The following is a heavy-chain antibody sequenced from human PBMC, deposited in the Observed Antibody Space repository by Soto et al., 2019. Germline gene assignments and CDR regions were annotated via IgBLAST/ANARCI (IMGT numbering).Heavy chain of an antibody. J-gene: IGHJ4*02. D-gene: IGHD2-15*01. CDR3: ARDSCSGGSCYWHYFDY. CDR1: GFTFRSYG. Sequence: QVQLVESGGGVVQPGRSLRLSCAASGFTFRSYGMHWVRQAPGKGLEWVAVIWYDGSNKYYADSVKGRFTISRDNSKNXXYLQMNSLRAEDTAVYYCARDSCSGGSCYWHYFDYWGQGTLVTVSS. V-gene: IGHV3-33*01. CDR2: IWYDGSNK.